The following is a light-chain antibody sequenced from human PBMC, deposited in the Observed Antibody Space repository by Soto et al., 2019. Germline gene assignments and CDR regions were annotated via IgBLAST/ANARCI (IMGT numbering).Light chain of an antibody. CDR2: GAS. CDR3: QQYGRSPPYT. J-gene: IGKJ2*01. CDR1: QSVSSSY. V-gene: IGKV3-20*01. Sequence: EIVLTQSPGTLSLSPGERATLSCRASQSVSSSYLAWYQQKPGQAPRLLIYGASSRATGIPDRFSGSGSGTDFTLTISRLEPEDFAVYFCQQYGRSPPYTFGQGTRWISN.